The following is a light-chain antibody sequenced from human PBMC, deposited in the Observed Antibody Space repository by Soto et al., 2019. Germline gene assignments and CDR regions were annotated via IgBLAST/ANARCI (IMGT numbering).Light chain of an antibody. CDR2: AAS. CDR1: QGIRND. CDR3: LQDYNYPWT. J-gene: IGKJ1*01. Sequence: AIQMTQSPSSLSASVGDRVTITCRASQGIRNDLDWYQQKPGKAPKALIYAASSLETGVPSRFSGSGSDTDFTLTISSLQPEDFATYYCLQDYNYPWTFGQGTRVEIK. V-gene: IGKV1-6*01.